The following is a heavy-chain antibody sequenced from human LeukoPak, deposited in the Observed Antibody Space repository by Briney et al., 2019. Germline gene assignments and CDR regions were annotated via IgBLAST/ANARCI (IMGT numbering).Heavy chain of an antibody. V-gene: IGHV1-69*06. CDR3: ASLNYYDTSGYFDY. CDR1: GGIFSSYV. J-gene: IGHJ4*02. D-gene: IGHD3-22*01. Sequence: SVKVSCKASGGIFSSYVISWVRQAPGQGLEWMGGIIPMFGTANYAQKFQDRVTITADKSTSADYMELSSLRSEDTAVYYCASLNYYDTSGYFDYWGQGTLVTVSS. CDR2: IIPMFGTA.